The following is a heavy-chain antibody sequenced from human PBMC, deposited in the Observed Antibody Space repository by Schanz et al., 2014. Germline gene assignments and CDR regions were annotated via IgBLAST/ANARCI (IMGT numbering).Heavy chain of an antibody. V-gene: IGHV3-23*04. CDR2: ISTGGGNT. J-gene: IGHJ4*02. CDR1: GFIFSSYA. D-gene: IGHD2-2*01. Sequence: EVQLVESGGGLVQPGGSLKLSCAASGFIFSSYAMTWVRQAPGKGLEWVSAISTGGGNTYYTDSVKGRFTISRDNSRKPLYLKMRRLRAEDKAVYYCGTDGTVVSGYPRDHWGQGTLVTVSS. CDR3: GTDGTVVSGYPRDH.